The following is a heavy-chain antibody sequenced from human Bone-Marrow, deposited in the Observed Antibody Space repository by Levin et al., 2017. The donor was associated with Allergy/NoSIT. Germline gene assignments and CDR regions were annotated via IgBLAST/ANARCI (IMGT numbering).Heavy chain of an antibody. J-gene: IGHJ5*01. CDR1: GFTFSNYW. V-gene: IGHV3-74*01. D-gene: IGHD3-9*01. CDR3: ARAYYDVLTGYYNWFDS. Sequence: GGSLRLSCEGSGFTFSNYWMHWVRQAPGKGLMWVSRIKFDGSSTSYADSVKGRFTVSRDNAKNTVYLQMTRLRAEDTAVYYCARAYYDVLTGYYNWFDSWGRGTLVTVSS. CDR2: IKFDGSST.